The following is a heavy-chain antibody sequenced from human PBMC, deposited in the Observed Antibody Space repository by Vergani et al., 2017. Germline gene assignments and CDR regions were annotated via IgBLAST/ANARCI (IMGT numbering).Heavy chain of an antibody. D-gene: IGHD2-15*01. J-gene: IGHJ4*02. CDR1: GGSISSSSYY. CDR2: IYYSGST. Sequence: QLQLQESGPGLVKPSETLSLTCTVSGGSISSSSYYWGWIRRPPGKGLEWIGGIYYSGSTYYNPSLKSRVTISVDTSKNQFSLKLSSVTAADTAVYYCARHTSPRGGGYFDYWGQGTLVTVSS. CDR3: ARHTSPRGGGYFDY. V-gene: IGHV4-39*01.